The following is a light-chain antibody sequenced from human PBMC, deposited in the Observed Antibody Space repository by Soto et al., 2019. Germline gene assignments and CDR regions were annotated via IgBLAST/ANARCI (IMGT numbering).Light chain of an antibody. CDR3: QHYYISFPYT. J-gene: IGKJ2*01. CDR1: QSISSW. CDR2: KAS. Sequence: DIQMTQSPSTLSASVGDRVTITCRASQSISSWLAWNQQKPGKAPKLLMYKASSLESGVPSRFRGSGSGTEFTLTVSSLHPDDFATYYCQHYYISFPYTFGQGTKLVMK. V-gene: IGKV1-5*03.